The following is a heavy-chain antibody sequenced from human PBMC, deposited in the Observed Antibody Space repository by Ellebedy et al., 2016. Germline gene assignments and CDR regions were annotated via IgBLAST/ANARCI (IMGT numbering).Heavy chain of an antibody. J-gene: IGHJ5*02. CDR3: AKGPEQWLIKSEGFDD. CDR2: ISQSGDNT. Sequence: GGSLRLSCAASGFTLSFFAMSWVRQTPGKGLEWVSSISQSGDNTFYADSVKGRFTISRDNSNNTLYLQMNSLRVEDTAVYYCAKGPEQWLIKSEGFDDWGQGTLVTVSS. D-gene: IGHD6-19*01. V-gene: IGHV3-23*01. CDR1: GFTLSFFA.